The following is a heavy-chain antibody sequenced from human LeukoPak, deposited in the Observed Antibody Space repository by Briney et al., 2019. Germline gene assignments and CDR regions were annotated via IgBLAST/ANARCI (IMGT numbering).Heavy chain of an antibody. CDR2: ISGSGGST. J-gene: IGHJ4*02. V-gene: IGHV3-23*01. CDR3: AKDPAGGYGDYGYYFGY. D-gene: IGHD4-17*01. Sequence: GGSLRLSCTASGFTFASCAMSWVRQAPGKGLEWVSAISGSGGSTYYADSVKGRFTISRDNSKNTLYLQMNSLRAEDTAVYYCAKDPAGGYGDYGYYFGYWGQGTLVTVSS. CDR1: GFTFASCA.